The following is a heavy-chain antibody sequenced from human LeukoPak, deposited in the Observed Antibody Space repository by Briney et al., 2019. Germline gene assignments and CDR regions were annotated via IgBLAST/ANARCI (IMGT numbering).Heavy chain of an antibody. CDR1: GSFTGEY. CDR3: ARSPYDSGSYVSAP. Sequence: ASVRVSCKASGSFTGEYVHWVRQAPGQGLEWLGWINPDTGGTNFAQKFQGRVTMAGDMSISTAYMELSRLTSDDTAVYYCARSPYDSGSYVSAPWGQGTQVTVSS. J-gene: IGHJ5*02. V-gene: IGHV1-2*02. D-gene: IGHD3-10*01. CDR2: INPDTGGT.